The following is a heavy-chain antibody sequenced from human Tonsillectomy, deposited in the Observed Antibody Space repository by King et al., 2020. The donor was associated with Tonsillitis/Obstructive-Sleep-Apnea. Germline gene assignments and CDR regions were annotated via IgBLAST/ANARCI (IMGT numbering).Heavy chain of an antibody. V-gene: IGHV4-39*01. J-gene: IGHJ4*02. D-gene: IGHD1-26*01. Sequence: QLQESGPGLVKPSETLSLTCTVSGGSISSSSYYWGWIRQPPGKGLEWIGSIYYSGSTYYNPSLKSRVTISVDTSKNQFSLKRSSVTAADTAVYYCATYHSGSYLVGVDYWGQGTLVTVSS. CDR1: GGSISSSSYY. CDR2: IYYSGST. CDR3: ATYHSGSYLVGVDY.